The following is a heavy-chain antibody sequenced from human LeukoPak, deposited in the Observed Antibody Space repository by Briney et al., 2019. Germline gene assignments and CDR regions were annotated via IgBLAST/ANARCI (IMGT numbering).Heavy chain of an antibody. CDR3: ARAGYYYDSSGSSYYFDY. CDR2: IYYSGST. Sequence: SETLSLTCTVSGGSISSSSYYWGWIRQPPGKGLEWIGSIYYSGSTYYNPSLKSRVTMSVDTSKNQFSLKLSSVTAADTAVYYCARAGYYYDSSGSSYYFDYWGQGTLVTVSS. D-gene: IGHD3-22*01. V-gene: IGHV4-39*07. CDR1: GGSISSSSYY. J-gene: IGHJ4*02.